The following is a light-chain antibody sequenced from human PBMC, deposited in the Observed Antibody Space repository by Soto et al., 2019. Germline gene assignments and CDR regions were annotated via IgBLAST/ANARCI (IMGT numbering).Light chain of an antibody. V-gene: IGLV4-69*01. CDR3: QTCGTGIRV. CDR1: SGHSSYA. Sequence: QLVLTQSPSASASLGASVKLTCTRSSGHSSYAIAWYQQRPEKGPRYLMKLNSDGSHSKGDGIPDRFSDSSSGADRSLTSPRLQSEDEDDCYCQTCGTGIRVFGGGTKLTVL. J-gene: IGLJ3*02. CDR2: LNSDGSH.